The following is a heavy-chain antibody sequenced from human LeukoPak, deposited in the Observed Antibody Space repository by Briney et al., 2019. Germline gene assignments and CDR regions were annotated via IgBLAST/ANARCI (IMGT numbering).Heavy chain of an antibody. CDR3: ARGRAGIAAAGFDY. Sequence: GGSLRLSCAASGFTSNPSELNWVRLAPGKGLDLVAVISFDGGNKFYADSVKGRFSISRDNSKNTLYLQMNSLGLDDTAVYFCARGRAGIAAAGFDYWGQGTLVTVSS. D-gene: IGHD6-13*01. CDR1: GFTSNPSE. CDR2: ISFDGGNK. J-gene: IGHJ4*02. V-gene: IGHV3-30-3*01.